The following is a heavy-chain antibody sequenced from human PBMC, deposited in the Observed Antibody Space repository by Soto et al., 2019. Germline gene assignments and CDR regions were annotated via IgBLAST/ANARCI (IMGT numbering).Heavy chain of an antibody. J-gene: IGHJ6*02. CDR1: GASLGDQC. D-gene: IGHD5-18*01. Sequence: LALTSAFFGASLGDQCWAWSRQSPDKGLEWIGEVHPSGSTDYNPSLKSRLTLPLDTSKNQFSLKVASVTAADTAVYFCARGKPSGYRFGPRNFFYYGLDVSGPGTTVTLS. CDR3: ARGKPSGYRFGPRNFFYYGLDV. CDR2: VHPSGST. V-gene: IGHV4-34*01.